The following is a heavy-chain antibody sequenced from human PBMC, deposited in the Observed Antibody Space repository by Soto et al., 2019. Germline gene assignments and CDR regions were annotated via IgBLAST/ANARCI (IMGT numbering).Heavy chain of an antibody. V-gene: IGHV3-73*02. CDR2: IRGKVNSYAT. CDR3: TRRRDWTAMDPLDY. D-gene: IGHD5-18*01. J-gene: IGHJ4*02. CDR1: GFTFSDSA. Sequence: EVQLVESGGGLVQPGGSLKLSCAASGFTFSDSAMHWVRQASGKGLEWVDRIRGKVNSYATAYAASLKGRFTISRDDSMNTAYLQMNSLKTEDTAVYYCTRRRDWTAMDPLDYWGQGTLVTVSS.